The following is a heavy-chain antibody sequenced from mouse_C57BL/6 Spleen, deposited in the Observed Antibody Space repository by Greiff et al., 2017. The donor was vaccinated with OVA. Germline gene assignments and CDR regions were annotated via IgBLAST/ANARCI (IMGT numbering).Heavy chain of an antibody. Sequence: QVQLQQPGAELVKPGASVKVSCKASGYTFTNYWMHWVKQRPGQGLEWIGRIHPSDSDTNYNQKFQGKATLTVDKSSSTAYMQLSSLTSADSAVYYCAIGGDYKDYWGQGTTLTVSS. V-gene: IGHV1-74*01. CDR1: GYTFTNYW. J-gene: IGHJ2*01. CDR3: AIGGDYKDY. CDR2: IHPSDSDT. D-gene: IGHD2-4*01.